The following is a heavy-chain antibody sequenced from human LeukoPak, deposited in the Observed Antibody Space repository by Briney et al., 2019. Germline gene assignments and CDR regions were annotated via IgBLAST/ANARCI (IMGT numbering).Heavy chain of an antibody. CDR3: ARTDGDLDY. CDR2: MNPKSGYT. Sequence: ASVKVSCEASGYTFTSYDLNWVRQATGQGLEWMGWMNPKSGYTGYAQKFQGRVTMTRTTSISTAYMELSSLRSEDTAVYYCARTDGDLDYWGQGTLVTVSS. J-gene: IGHJ4*02. CDR1: GYTFTSYD. V-gene: IGHV1-8*01. D-gene: IGHD4-17*01.